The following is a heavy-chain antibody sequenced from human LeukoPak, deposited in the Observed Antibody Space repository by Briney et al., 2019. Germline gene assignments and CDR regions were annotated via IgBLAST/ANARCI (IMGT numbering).Heavy chain of an antibody. D-gene: IGHD5-12*01. Sequence: GGSLRLSCAASGFTFDDYGMSWVRQAPGKGLEWVSGINWNGGSTGYADSVKGRFTISRDNAKNSLYLQMNSLRAEDTALYYCARVRDTIVATPNYFDYWGQGTPVTVSS. CDR1: GFTFDDYG. V-gene: IGHV3-20*04. CDR3: ARVRDTIVATPNYFDY. CDR2: INWNGGST. J-gene: IGHJ4*02.